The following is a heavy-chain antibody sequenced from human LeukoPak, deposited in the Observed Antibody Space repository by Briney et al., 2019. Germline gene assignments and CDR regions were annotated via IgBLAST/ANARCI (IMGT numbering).Heavy chain of an antibody. CDR3: ARDPPGIAASVSGG. CDR1: GYTFTSYG. Sequence: GASVKVSCKASGYTFTSYGISWVRQAPGQGLEWMGWISAYNGNTNYAQKLQGRVTMTTDTSTSTAYMELRSLRSDDTAVYYCARDPPGIAASVSGGWGQGTLVTVSS. CDR2: ISAYNGNT. D-gene: IGHD6-13*01. J-gene: IGHJ4*02. V-gene: IGHV1-18*01.